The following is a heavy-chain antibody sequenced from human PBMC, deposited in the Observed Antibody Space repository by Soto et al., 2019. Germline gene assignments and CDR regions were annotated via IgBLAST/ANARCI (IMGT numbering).Heavy chain of an antibody. Sequence: WASVKFSCKASGYTFTSYGISWVRQAPGQGLGWMGWISAYNGNTNYAQKLQGRVTMTTDTSTSTAYMELRSLRSDDTAVYYCARVGYKVKSYWFDHWGQGTLVTVSS. CDR2: ISAYNGNT. J-gene: IGHJ5*02. D-gene: IGHD5-12*01. V-gene: IGHV1-18*01. CDR3: ARVGYKVKSYWFDH. CDR1: GYTFTSYG.